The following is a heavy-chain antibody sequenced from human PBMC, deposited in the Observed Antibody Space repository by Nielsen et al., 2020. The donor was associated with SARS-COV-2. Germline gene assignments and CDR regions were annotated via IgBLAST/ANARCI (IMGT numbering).Heavy chain of an antibody. Sequence: ASVKVSCKASGYTFSSYYMHWVRQAPGQGLEWMGWISAFNGNTQSAQRFQGRVTVTTDSSTSTVYMELGTLGSDDTAVYYCARDHRYSSAWYYFDSWGQGTPVTVSS. CDR1: GYTFSSYY. J-gene: IGHJ4*02. CDR3: ARDHRYSSAWYYFDS. V-gene: IGHV1-18*04. D-gene: IGHD6-19*01. CDR2: ISAFNGNT.